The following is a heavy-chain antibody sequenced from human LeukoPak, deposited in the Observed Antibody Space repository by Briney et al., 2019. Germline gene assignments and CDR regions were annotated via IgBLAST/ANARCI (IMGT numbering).Heavy chain of an antibody. V-gene: IGHV3-7*03. Sequence: GGSLRLSCAASGFTFSDYWMSWVRQAPGKGLEWVANINQDRGAKYYVDSVRGRFTISRDNAKNSLSLQMNSLRADDTAVYYCATVHFGYFTFWGQGTLVPVSS. CDR3: ATVHFGYFTF. D-gene: IGHD3-3*01. CDR2: INQDRGAK. J-gene: IGHJ4*02. CDR1: GFTFSDYW.